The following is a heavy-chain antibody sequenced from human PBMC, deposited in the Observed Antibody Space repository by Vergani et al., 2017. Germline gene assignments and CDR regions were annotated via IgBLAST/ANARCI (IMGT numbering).Heavy chain of an antibody. CDR1: GGSFTSYH. V-gene: IGHV4-34*01. CDR2: IDHTGRP. Sequence: VQLQQWGGGLLKPSKTLSLNCVVNGGSFTSYHWTWIRQSPGEGLEWVGDIDHTGRPDYNPSLKSRLTMSVDKSRNQFSLTLNSVTATDTAIYFCARVNTETNGHLYYYYDMDVWGQGTAVTVS. D-gene: IGHD4-11*01. CDR3: ARVNTETNGHLYYYYDMDV. J-gene: IGHJ6*02.